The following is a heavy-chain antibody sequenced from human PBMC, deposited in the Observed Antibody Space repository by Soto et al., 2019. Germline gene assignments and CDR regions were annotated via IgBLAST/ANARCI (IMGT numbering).Heavy chain of an antibody. J-gene: IGHJ6*02. Sequence: HPGGSLRLSCAASGFTFSSYGMHWVRQAPGKGLEWVAVISYDGSNKYYADSVKGRFTISRDNSKNTLYLQMNSLRAEDTAVYYCAKDQAEMATPFPLDVWGQGTTVTVSS. D-gene: IGHD5-12*01. CDR3: AKDQAEMATPFPLDV. V-gene: IGHV3-30*18. CDR2: ISYDGSNK. CDR1: GFTFSSYG.